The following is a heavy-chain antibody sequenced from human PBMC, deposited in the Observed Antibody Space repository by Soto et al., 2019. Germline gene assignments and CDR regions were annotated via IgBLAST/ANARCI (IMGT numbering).Heavy chain of an antibody. CDR3: ATILADYGAYVFDY. CDR2: ISAYNGNT. V-gene: IGHV1-18*01. D-gene: IGHD4-17*01. Sequence: ASVKVSCKASGYTFTSYGISWVRQAPGQGLEWMGWISAYNGNTNYAQKLQGRVTMTTDTSTSTAYMELRSLRSDDTAVYYCATILADYGAYVFDYWRPGPLVTVSS. J-gene: IGHJ4*02. CDR1: GYTFTSYG.